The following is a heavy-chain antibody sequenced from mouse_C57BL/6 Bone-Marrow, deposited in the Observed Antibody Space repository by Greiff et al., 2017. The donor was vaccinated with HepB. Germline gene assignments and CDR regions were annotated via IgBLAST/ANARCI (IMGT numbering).Heavy chain of an antibody. Sequence: QVQLQQSGAELVRPGPSVKMSCKASGYTFTNYWIGWAKQRPGHGLEWIGDIYPGGGYTNYNEKFKGKATLTADKSSSTAYMQFSSLTSEDSAIYYCAGGGYDCGWAMDYWGQGTSVTVSS. CDR1: GYTFTNYW. D-gene: IGHD2-4*01. CDR3: AGGGYDCGWAMDY. CDR2: IYPGGGYT. J-gene: IGHJ4*01. V-gene: IGHV1-63*01.